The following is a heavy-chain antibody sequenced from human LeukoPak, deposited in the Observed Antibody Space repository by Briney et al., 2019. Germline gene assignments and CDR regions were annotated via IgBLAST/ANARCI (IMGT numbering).Heavy chain of an antibody. D-gene: IGHD3-22*01. CDR1: GYTFTSYG. V-gene: IGHV1-18*01. CDR3: ARGPGGRSGYYPLEDYYYYYYMDV. Sequence: ASVKVSCKASGYTFTSYGINWVRQAPGQGLEWMGWIRVYNGNTNYAQKLQGRVTMTTDTSTSTAYMELRSLRSDDTAVYYCARGPGGRSGYYPLEDYYYYYYMDVWGKGTTVTVSS. J-gene: IGHJ6*03. CDR2: IRVYNGNT.